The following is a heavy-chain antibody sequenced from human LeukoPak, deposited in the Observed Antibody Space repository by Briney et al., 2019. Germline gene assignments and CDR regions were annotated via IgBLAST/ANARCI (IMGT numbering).Heavy chain of an antibody. J-gene: IGHJ4*02. V-gene: IGHV4-34*01. CDR2: INHSGST. Sequence: PSETLSLTCAVYGGSFSGYYWSWIRQPPGKGLEWIGEINHSGSTNYNPSLKSRVTISVDTSKNQFSLKLSSVTAADTAVYYCARAPSRDGYNPPYWGQGTLVTVSS. D-gene: IGHD5-24*01. CDR3: ARAPSRDGYNPPY. CDR1: GGSFSGYY.